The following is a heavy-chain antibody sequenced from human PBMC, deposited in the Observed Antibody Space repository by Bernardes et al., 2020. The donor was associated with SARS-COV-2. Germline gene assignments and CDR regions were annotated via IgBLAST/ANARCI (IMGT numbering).Heavy chain of an antibody. CDR1: GYTFTSYG. CDR3: ARETRRYSGYDYYYYYGMDV. CDR2: ISAYNGNT. Sequence: ASVKVSCKASGYTFTSYGISWVRQAPGQGLEWMGWISAYNGNTNYAQKLQGRVTMTTDTSTSTAYMELRGLRSDDTAVHYCARETRRYSGYDYYYYYGMDVWGQRTTVTVSS. D-gene: IGHD5-12*01. V-gene: IGHV1-18*01. J-gene: IGHJ6*02.